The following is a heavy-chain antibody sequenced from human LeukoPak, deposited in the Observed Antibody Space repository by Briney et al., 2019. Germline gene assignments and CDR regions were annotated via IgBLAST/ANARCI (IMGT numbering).Heavy chain of an antibody. CDR2: IYYSGST. CDR1: GGSISSSSYY. Sequence: PSETLSLTCTVSGGSISSSSYYWGWIRQPPGKGLEWIGSIYYSGSTYYNPSLKSRVTISVDTSKNQFSLKLSSVTAADTAVYYCAGQDTIFGVVISVFFDYWGQGTLVTVSS. V-gene: IGHV4-39*01. CDR3: AGQDTIFGVVISVFFDY. D-gene: IGHD3-3*01. J-gene: IGHJ4*02.